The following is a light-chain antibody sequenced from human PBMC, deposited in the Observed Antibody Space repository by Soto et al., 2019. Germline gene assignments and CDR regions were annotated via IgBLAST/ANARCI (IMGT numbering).Light chain of an antibody. CDR2: EVV. CDR1: KNDIGVYDF. Sequence: QSALTQPPSASGSPGQSVTISCTGTKNDIGVYDFVSWYQHHPGKAPRLIIYEVVQRPSVVPVRFSGSKSGNTASLTVSGLKSADEADYFCKSYAGSNTYVFGSGTKVTVL. CDR3: KSYAGSNTYV. J-gene: IGLJ1*01. V-gene: IGLV2-8*01.